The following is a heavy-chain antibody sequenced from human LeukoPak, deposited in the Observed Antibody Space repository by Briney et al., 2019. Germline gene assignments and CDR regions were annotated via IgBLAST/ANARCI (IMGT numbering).Heavy chain of an antibody. CDR1: GFTFSSYG. CDR3: AKVTSSGWSRPLDY. CDR2: ISYDGSNK. V-gene: IGHV3-30*18. D-gene: IGHD6-19*01. Sequence: GGSLRLSCAASGFTFSSYGMHWVRQAPGKGLEWVAVISYDGSNKYYADSVKGRFTISRDESKNTLYLQMNSLRAEDTAVYSCAKVTSSGWSRPLDYWGQGTLVNVSS. J-gene: IGHJ4*02.